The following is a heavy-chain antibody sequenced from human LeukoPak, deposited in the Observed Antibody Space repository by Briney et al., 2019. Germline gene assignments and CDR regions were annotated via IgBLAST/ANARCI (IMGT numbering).Heavy chain of an antibody. J-gene: IGHJ6*03. CDR3: ARDPYYYYMDV. CDR1: GFTFSDYY. V-gene: IGHV3-11*04. Sequence: GGTLRLSCAASGFTFSDYYMSWIRQAPGKGLEWVSYISSSGSTIYYADSVKGRFTISRDNAKNSLYLQMNSLRAEDTAVYYCARDPYYYYMDVWGKGTTVTVSS. CDR2: ISSSGSTI.